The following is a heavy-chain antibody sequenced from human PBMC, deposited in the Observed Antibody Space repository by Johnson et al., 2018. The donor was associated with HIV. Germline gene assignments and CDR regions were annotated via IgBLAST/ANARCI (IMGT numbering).Heavy chain of an antibody. V-gene: IGHV3-33*03. CDR1: GFTFSSYG. J-gene: IGHJ3*02. CDR2: IWYDGSNK. Sequence: QVQLVESGGGVVQPGRSLRLSCAASGFTFSSYGMHWVRQAPGKGLEWVAVIWYDGSNKYYADSVKGRFIISRDNAKNSLYLQMNSLRAEDTAVYYCATLNGHAFDIWGQGTMVTVSS. CDR3: ATLNGHAFDI.